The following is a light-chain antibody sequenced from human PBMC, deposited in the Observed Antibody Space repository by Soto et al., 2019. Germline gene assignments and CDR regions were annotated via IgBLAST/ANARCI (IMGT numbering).Light chain of an antibody. Sequence: QSALTQPASVSGSPGQSITISCTGTSSDVGGSNYVSWYQQHPGKAPKLMIYDVNDRPSGVSNRFSGSKSGNTASLTISVLQAEDEADYYCTSYTIISTLVLFGGGTKVTVL. J-gene: IGLJ2*01. CDR2: DVN. V-gene: IGLV2-14*01. CDR1: SSDVGGSNY. CDR3: TSYTIISTLVL.